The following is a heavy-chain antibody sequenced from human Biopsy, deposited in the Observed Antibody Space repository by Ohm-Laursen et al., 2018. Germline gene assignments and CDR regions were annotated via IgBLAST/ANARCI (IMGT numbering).Heavy chain of an antibody. CDR1: GYTFTGQY. CDR2: INPHSGTT. CDR3: AKGQDLRGGAEYFQH. V-gene: IGHV1-2*02. J-gene: IGHJ1*01. Sequence: ASVKVSCKASGYTFTGQYLHWVRQVPGQGLEWMGWINPHSGTTKFAQDFQGRVTMTRDTSITTAYMELRRLRFDDTAVYYCAKGQDLRGGAEYFQHWGQGALVTVSS. D-gene: IGHD2-15*01.